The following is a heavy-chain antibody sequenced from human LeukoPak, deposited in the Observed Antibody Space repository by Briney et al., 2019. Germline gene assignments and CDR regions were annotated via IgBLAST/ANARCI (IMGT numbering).Heavy chain of an antibody. J-gene: IGHJ4*02. CDR1: GFTFSSYS. Sequence: PGGSLRLSCAASGFTFSSYSMNWDRQAPGKGLEWVSYIGTSSSTIYYVDSVKGRFTISRDNAKNSLYLQMNSLRDEDTAVYYCARHDYGGNSGDYWGQGTLVTVSS. CDR3: ARHDYGGNSGDY. V-gene: IGHV3-48*02. CDR2: IGTSSSTI. D-gene: IGHD4-23*01.